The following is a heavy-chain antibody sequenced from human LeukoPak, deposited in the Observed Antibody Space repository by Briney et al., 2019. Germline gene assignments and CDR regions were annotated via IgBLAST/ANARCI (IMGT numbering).Heavy chain of an antibody. V-gene: IGHV3-53*04. J-gene: IGHJ4*02. D-gene: IGHD2-15*01. CDR1: GFTVSSNY. Sequence: PGGSLRLSCAASGFTVSSNYMSWVRQAPGKGLEGVSVIYSGGSTYYADSVKGRFTISRHNSKNTLYLQMNSLRAEDTAVYYCARGVGGGPTDYWGQGTLVTVSS. CDR2: IYSGGST. CDR3: ARGVGGGPTDY.